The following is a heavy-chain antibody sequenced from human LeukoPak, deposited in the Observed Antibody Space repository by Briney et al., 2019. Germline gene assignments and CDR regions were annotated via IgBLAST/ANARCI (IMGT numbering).Heavy chain of an antibody. D-gene: IGHD3-9*01. CDR3: ARAEGGTLRYFDWPSSIYYFDY. CDR2: ISYDGSNK. Sequence: GGSLRLSCAASGFTFSSYGMHWVRQAPGKGLEWVAVISYDGSNKYYADSVKGRFTISRDNAKNSLYLQMNSLRAEDTAVYYCARAEGGTLRYFDWPSSIYYFDYWGQGTLVTVSS. J-gene: IGHJ4*02. V-gene: IGHV3-30*03. CDR1: GFTFSSYG.